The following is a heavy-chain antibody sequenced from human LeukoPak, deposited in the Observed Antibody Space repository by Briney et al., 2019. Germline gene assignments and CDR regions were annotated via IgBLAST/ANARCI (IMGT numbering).Heavy chain of an antibody. J-gene: IGHJ4*02. Sequence: ASVKVSCKASGYTFTSYDINWVRQATGQGLEWMGWMNPNSGNTGYAQKFQGRVTMTRNTSISTAYMELRSLRSDDTALYYCARDESYGIFFNVDYWGQGTLVTVSS. D-gene: IGHD1-26*01. CDR3: ARDESYGIFFNVDY. CDR2: MNPNSGNT. CDR1: GYTFTSYD. V-gene: IGHV1-8*01.